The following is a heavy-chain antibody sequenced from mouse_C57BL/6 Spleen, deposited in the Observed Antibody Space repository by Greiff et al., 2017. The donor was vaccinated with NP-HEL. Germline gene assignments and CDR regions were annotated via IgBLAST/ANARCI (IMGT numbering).Heavy chain of an antibody. CDR2: ISDGGSYT. CDR3: ARPRDQYYFDD. Sequence: DVKLVESGGGLVKPGGSLKLSCAASGFTFSSYAMSWVRQTPEKRLEWVATISDGGSYTYYPDNVKGRFTISRDNAKNNLYLQMSHLKSEDTAMYYCARPRDQYYFDDWGQGTTLTVSS. CDR1: GFTFSSYA. V-gene: IGHV5-4*03. J-gene: IGHJ2*01.